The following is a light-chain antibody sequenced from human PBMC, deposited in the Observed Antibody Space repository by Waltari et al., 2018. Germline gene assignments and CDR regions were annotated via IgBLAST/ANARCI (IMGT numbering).Light chain of an antibody. V-gene: IGLV2-11*01. CDR1: SSDVGGYNY. Sequence: QSALTQPRSVSGSPGQSVTISCTGTSSDVGGYNYVSWSQPHPGKAPKAMFYVVSKRLSGLPDRFSVSNSANTAALTISGLQAEDEADYYCWSYAGTYVVFGGGTMLTVL. J-gene: IGLJ2*01. CDR2: VVS. CDR3: WSYAGTYVV.